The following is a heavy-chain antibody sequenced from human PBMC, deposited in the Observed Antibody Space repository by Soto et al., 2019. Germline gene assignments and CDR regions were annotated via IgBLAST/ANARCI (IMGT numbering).Heavy chain of an antibody. CDR3: GRRGGALGY. D-gene: IGHD3-16*01. CDR2: ITGSGSTT. J-gene: IGHJ4*02. CDR1: GFTFSSYA. Sequence: EVQLMESGGGLVQPGGSLRLSCAASGFTFSSYAMSWVRQAPGKGLEWVSVITGSGSTTYYADSVKGRFTISGDNSKNPKYLQRNSLRAEDTAVYYGGRRGGALGYWGQGTLVTVSS. V-gene: IGHV3-23*01.